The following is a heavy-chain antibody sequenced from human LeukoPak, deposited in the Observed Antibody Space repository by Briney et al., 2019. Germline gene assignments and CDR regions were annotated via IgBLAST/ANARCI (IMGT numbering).Heavy chain of an antibody. D-gene: IGHD1-14*01. V-gene: IGHV4-38-2*02. Sequence: LRLSCAASGFTFSSFEMKWVRQPPGKGLEWIGSIYHSGSTYYNPSLESRVTISVDTSKNQFSLRLSSLTAADTALYYCARDRKYYYHMDVWGKGTTVTVSS. CDR2: IYHSGST. J-gene: IGHJ6*03. CDR1: GFTFSSFE. CDR3: ARDRKYYYHMDV.